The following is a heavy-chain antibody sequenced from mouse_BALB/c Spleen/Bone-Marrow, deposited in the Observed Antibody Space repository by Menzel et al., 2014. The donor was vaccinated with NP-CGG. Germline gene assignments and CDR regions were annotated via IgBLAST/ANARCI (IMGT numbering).Heavy chain of an antibody. CDR3: ARMGGYSYDVDY. V-gene: IGHV1-80*01. D-gene: IGHD2-14*01. CDR2: IYPGDGDT. J-gene: IGHJ2*01. Sequence: QVQLQQSGAELVRPGSSVKISCKASGYAFSGYWMHWVKQRPGQGLEWIGQIYPGDGDTNYNAKFQGKATLTADKSSSTAYLQLSSRRSENAEVYFCARMGGYSYDVDYWGQGTTLTVSS. CDR1: GYAFSGYW.